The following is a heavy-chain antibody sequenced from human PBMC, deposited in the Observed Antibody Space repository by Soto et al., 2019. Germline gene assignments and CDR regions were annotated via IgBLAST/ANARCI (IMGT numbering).Heavy chain of an antibody. Sequence: GGSLRLSCTASGFTFGDYGMNWVRQAPGKGLEWVGFIRSKVYGGTTEDAASVKGRFTISRDDSKSIAYLQMNSLKTEDTAVYYCSRGTIFGARTPHSYYGMDVCGQGTTVTVSS. J-gene: IGHJ6*02. V-gene: IGHV3-49*04. CDR3: SRGTIFGARTPHSYYGMDV. CDR1: GFTFGDYG. CDR2: IRSKVYGGTT. D-gene: IGHD3-3*01.